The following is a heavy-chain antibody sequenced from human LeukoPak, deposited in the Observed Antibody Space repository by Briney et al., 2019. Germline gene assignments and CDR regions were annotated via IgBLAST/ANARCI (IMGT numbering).Heavy chain of an antibody. Sequence: PGGSLRLFCGASGFTFDDYGMNWGRQAPGPGLKGLAGIKWNCDSTGYADYLTRRITITRDNAKNSLYLQLNSLRAEDTALYHCARAARGYYYDSSGYYDYWGQGTLVTVSS. J-gene: IGHJ4*02. CDR2: IKWNCDST. V-gene: IGHV3-20*01. CDR1: GFTFDDYG. CDR3: ARAARGYYYDSSGYYDY. D-gene: IGHD3-22*01.